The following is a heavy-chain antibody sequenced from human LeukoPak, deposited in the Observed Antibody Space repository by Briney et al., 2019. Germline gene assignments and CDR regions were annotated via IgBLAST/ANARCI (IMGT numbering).Heavy chain of an antibody. V-gene: IGHV3-21*01. CDR2: ITSGSKYI. D-gene: IGHD6-19*01. J-gene: IGHJ4*02. CDR1: QFAFSSYF. Sequence: PGGALRLSCADSQFAFSSYFMHWFRQAPGKGVEWVASITSGSKYIFYADSVKGGFTISRDNAENSLFLQMNSLRAEDTGVYYCARDEEAVAGLNGFDLWGQGTLVTVSS. CDR3: ARDEEAVAGLNGFDL.